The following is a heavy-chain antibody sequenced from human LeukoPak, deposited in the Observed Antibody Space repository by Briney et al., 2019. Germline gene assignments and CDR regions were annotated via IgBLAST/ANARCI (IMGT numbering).Heavy chain of an antibody. D-gene: IGHD5-12*01. CDR3: ARASPIYRAPGYSGYVDY. V-gene: IGHV3-11*01. CDR2: ISSSGSTI. Sequence: AGGSLRLSCAASGFTFSDYYMSWIRQAPGKGLEWVSYISSSGSTIYYADSVKGRFTISRDNAKNSLYLQMNSLRAEDTAVYYCARASPIYRAPGYSGYVDYWGQGTLVTVSS. CDR1: GFTFSDYY. J-gene: IGHJ4*02.